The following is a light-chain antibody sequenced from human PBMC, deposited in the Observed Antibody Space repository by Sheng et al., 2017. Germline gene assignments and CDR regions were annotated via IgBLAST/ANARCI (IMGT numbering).Light chain of an antibody. J-gene: IGLJ1*01. Sequence: QSALTQPASVSGSPGQSITVSCTGVSSGVGSSDYVSWYQIYPGRAPKLLFMMSLIGPRGFRNRFSASKSGNTASLTISWLQSEDEADYFCASYAGGRSLVFGTGTTVTVL. CDR2: MSL. V-gene: IGLV2-14*03. CDR3: ASYAGGRSLV. CDR1: SSGVGSSDY.